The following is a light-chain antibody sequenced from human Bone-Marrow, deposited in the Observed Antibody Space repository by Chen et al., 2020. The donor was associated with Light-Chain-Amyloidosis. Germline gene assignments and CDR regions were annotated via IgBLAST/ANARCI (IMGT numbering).Light chain of an antibody. CDR2: DVS. Sequence: QSALTQPASVSGSPGQSITISCTGTSSDVGAYNYVSWYQQHPGKVPKVMIYDVSNRPSGVSNRFSCSKSGNTASLSISGLQAEDEAHYYCSSYTSSSTLVFGGGTKLTVL. V-gene: IGLV2-14*03. CDR3: SSYTSSSTLV. CDR1: SSDVGAYNY. J-gene: IGLJ2*01.